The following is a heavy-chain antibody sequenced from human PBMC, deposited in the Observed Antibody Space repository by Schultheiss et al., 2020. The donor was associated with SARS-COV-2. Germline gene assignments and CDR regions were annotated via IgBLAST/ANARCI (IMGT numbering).Heavy chain of an antibody. D-gene: IGHD6-6*01. CDR1: GGSISSSSYY. CDR2: INHSGST. Sequence: SETLSLTCTVSGGSISSSSYYWSWIRQPPGKGLEWIGEINHSGSTNYNPSLKSRVTISVDTSKNQFSLNLSSVTAADTAVYYCARARSSSSPLYHYYYMDVWGKGTTVTVSS. J-gene: IGHJ6*03. V-gene: IGHV4-39*07. CDR3: ARARSSSSPLYHYYYMDV.